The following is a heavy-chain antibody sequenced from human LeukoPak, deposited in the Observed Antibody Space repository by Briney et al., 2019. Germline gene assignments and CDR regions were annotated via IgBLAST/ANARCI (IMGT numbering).Heavy chain of an antibody. CDR3: ATDYALAAAGTVFDY. J-gene: IGHJ4*02. V-gene: IGHV1-24*01. CDR1: GGTFSSYA. CDR2: FDPEDGET. Sequence: ASVKVSCKASGGTFSSYAISWVRQAPGKGLEWMGGFDPEDGETIYAQKFQGRVTMTEDTSTDTAYMELSSLRSEDTAVYYCATDYALAAAGTVFDYWGQGTLVTVSS. D-gene: IGHD6-13*01.